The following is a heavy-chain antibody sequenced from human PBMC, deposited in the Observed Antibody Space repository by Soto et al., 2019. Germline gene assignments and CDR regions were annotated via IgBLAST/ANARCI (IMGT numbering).Heavy chain of an antibody. V-gene: IGHV4-59*01. CDR1: GGSMTSYY. J-gene: IGHJ5*02. CDR3: ARRVTSWGWFDP. Sequence: SETLSLTCRVSGGSMTSYYWRWIRQPPGKGLEWIGDIYYSGSTNYNPSLKSRVTISVDTSKNHFSLKLSSVTAADTALYYCARRVTSWGWFDPWGQGTLVTVSS. D-gene: IGHD4-17*01. CDR2: IYYSGST.